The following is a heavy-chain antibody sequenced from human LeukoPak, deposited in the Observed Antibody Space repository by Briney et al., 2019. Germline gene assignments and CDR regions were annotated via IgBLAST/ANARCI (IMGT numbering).Heavy chain of an antibody. CDR2: IIPIFGTA. CDR1: GGTFSSYA. V-gene: IGHV1-69*01. D-gene: IGHD1-26*01. CDR3: ARERPSGSYYGEGGY. J-gene: IGHJ4*02. Sequence: SVKVSFKASGGTFSSYAISWVRQAPGQGLEWMGGIIPIFGTANYAQKFQGRVTITADESTSTAYMELSSLRSEDTAVYYCARERPSGSYYGEGGYWGQGTLVTVSS.